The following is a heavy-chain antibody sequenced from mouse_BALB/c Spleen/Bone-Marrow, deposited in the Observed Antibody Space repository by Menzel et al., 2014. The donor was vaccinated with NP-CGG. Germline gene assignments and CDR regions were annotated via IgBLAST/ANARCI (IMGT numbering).Heavy chain of an antibody. CDR1: GFTFSDYY. Sequence: EVKVVESGGGLVKPGGSLKLSCAASGFTFSDYYMYWVRQTPEKRLEWVATISDGGSYSDYPGSVKGRFTVSRDNAKNNLYLHMSSLKSEDAAMYFCARTYRPFALDYWGQGTSVTVSS. V-gene: IGHV5-4*02. CDR3: ARTYRPFALDY. J-gene: IGHJ4*01. D-gene: IGHD2-14*01. CDR2: ISDGGSYS.